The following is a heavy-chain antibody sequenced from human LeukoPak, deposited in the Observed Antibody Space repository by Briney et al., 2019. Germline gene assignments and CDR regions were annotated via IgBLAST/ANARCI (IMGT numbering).Heavy chain of an antibody. J-gene: IGHJ5*02. CDR3: ARVTSRLGWFDP. V-gene: IGHV4-38-2*02. D-gene: IGHD1-14*01. CDR1: GYSISSGYY. Sequence: SETLSLTCTVSGYSISSGYYWGWIRQPPGKGLEWIGSISHSGSTYYEPSLKSRVTISVDTSKNQFSLKLRSVTAADTAVYYCARVTSRLGWFDPWGQGTLVTVSS. CDR2: ISHSGST.